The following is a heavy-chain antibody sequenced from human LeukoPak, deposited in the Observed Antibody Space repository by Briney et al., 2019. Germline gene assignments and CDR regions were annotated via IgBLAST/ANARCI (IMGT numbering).Heavy chain of an antibody. Sequence: PGGSLRLSCAASGFTFSTYWMHWVRQAPGKGLVWVSRIKSDGSSTNYADSVKGRFTISRDNAKNTLYLQMNSLRAEDTAVYYCARGYSGYFYYWGQGTLVTVSS. J-gene: IGHJ4*02. CDR1: GFTFSTYW. D-gene: IGHD5-12*01. CDR3: ARGYSGYFYY. CDR2: IKSDGSST. V-gene: IGHV3-74*01.